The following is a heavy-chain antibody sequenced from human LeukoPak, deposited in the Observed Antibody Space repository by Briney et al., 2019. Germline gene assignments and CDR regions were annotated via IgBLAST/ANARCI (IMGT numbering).Heavy chain of an antibody. J-gene: IGHJ4*02. CDR1: GGSISSGGYS. CDR3: ARDLGRWLHPTGLREGY. V-gene: IGHV4-30-2*01. D-gene: IGHD5-24*01. CDR2: IYHSGST. Sequence: SETLSLTCAVSGGSISSGGYSWSWIRQPPGKGLEWIGYIYHSGSTYYNPSLKSRVTISVDRSKNQFSLKLSSVTAADTAVYYCARDLGRWLHPTGLREGYWGQGTLVTVSS.